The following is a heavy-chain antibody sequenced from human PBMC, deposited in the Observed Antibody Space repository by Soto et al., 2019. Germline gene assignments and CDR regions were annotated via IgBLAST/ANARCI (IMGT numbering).Heavy chain of an antibody. J-gene: IGHJ3*02. CDR2: IYRTGST. V-gene: IGHV4-59*01. Sequence: SETLSLPCTVSGGYISTFYWNWFRQSPGKGLEWIGYIYRTGSTHYNPSLNGRVAISLDTSRNKFSLKLNSVTAADTAVYFCARQIGDDPFDIWGQGTMVT. CDR1: GGYISTFY. D-gene: IGHD3-3*01. CDR3: ARQIGDDPFDI.